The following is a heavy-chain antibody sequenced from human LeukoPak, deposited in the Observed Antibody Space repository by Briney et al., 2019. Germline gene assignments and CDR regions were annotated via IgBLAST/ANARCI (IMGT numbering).Heavy chain of an antibody. CDR1: GGSISSSSYY. D-gene: IGHD2-21*01. Sequence: SETLSLTCTVSGGSISSSSYYWGWIRQPPGKGLEWIGSIYHSGSTYYNPSLKSRVTISVDTSKNQFSLKLSSVTAADTAVYYCAGHTYCGGDCYKTIGFDYWGQGTLVTVSS. CDR2: IYHSGST. J-gene: IGHJ4*02. CDR3: AGHTYCGGDCYKTIGFDY. V-gene: IGHV4-39*01.